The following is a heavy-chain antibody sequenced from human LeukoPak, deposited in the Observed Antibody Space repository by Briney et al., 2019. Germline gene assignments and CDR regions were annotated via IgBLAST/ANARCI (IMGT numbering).Heavy chain of an antibody. D-gene: IGHD3-22*01. CDR1: GFTFDDYG. V-gene: IGHV3-21*04. CDR2: ISSSSSYI. CDR3: ARPRDGGGYSFYFDY. J-gene: IGHJ4*02. Sequence: VGSLRLSCAASGFTFDDYGMSWVRQAPGQGLEWVSSISSSSSYIYYADSVKGRFTISRDNAKNSLYLQMNSLRAEDTAVYYCARPRDGGGYSFYFDYWGQGTLVTVSS.